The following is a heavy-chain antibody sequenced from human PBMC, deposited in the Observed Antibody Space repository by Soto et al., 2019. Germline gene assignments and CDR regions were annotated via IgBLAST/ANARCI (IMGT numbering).Heavy chain of an antibody. CDR1: VFTFISYA. J-gene: IGHJ3*02. CDR3: AKDGSYGYFDAFDI. Sequence: PGRSLRLSCASSVFTFISYAMRWVRQAPGKGLEWGSAISRSGRSPYYADSVKGRFTISRDNAKNTLSLQMNSLRAEATAVYYCAKDGSYGYFDAFDIWGQGTMVTVSS. D-gene: IGHD5-18*01. V-gene: IGHV3-23*01. CDR2: ISRSGRSP.